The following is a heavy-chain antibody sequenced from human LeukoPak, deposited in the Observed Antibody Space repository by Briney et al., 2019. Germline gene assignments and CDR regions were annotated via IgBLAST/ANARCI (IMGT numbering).Heavy chain of an antibody. Sequence: GASVKVSCKASGYTFTAYYMHWVRQAPGQGLEWMGWINPNSGGTNYAQKFQGRVTMTRDTSISTVYMELSRLRSDDTAVYYCARETKDIYSPGWGLYDTYYYIDAWGTGTTVNVAS. D-gene: IGHD5/OR15-5a*01. CDR1: GYTFTAYY. V-gene: IGHV1-2*02. J-gene: IGHJ6*03. CDR3: ARETKDIYSPGWGLYDTYYYIDA. CDR2: INPNSGGT.